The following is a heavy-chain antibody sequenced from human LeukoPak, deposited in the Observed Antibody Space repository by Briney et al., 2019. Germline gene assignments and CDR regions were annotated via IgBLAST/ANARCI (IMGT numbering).Heavy chain of an antibody. CDR2: IIPIFGTA. CDR3: ARDGGKDYYDSSGYYSRFSN. Sequence: ASVKVSCKASGGTFSSYAISWVRQAPGQGLEWMGGIIPIFGTANYAQKFQGRVTITADESTSTAYMELSSLRAEDTAVYYCARDGGKDYYDSSGYYSRFSNWGQGTLVTVSS. V-gene: IGHV1-69*01. J-gene: IGHJ4*02. CDR1: GGTFSSYA. D-gene: IGHD3-22*01.